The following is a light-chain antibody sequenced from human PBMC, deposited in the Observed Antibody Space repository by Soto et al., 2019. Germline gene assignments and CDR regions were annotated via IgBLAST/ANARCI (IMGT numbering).Light chain of an antibody. Sequence: QSVLTQPPSVSGAPGQRVTISCTGSSSNIGAGYDVHWYQQLPGTAPKLLIYGNSNRPSGVPDRFSGSKSGTSASLAITGLQAEDEADYYCQSYDSSLSLYVFGTWTKLTVL. CDR2: GNS. J-gene: IGLJ1*01. V-gene: IGLV1-40*01. CDR3: QSYDSSLSLYV. CDR1: SSNIGAGYD.